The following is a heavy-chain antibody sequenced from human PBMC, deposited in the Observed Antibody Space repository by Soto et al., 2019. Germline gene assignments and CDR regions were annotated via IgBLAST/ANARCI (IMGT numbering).Heavy chain of an antibody. V-gene: IGHV5-10-1*01. CDR1: GYSFTSYW. Sequence: PGESLKISCKGSGYSFTSYWISWVRQMPGKGLEWMGRIDPSDSYTNYSPSFQGHVTISADKSISTAYLQWSSLKASDTAMYYCARRPAGITGKTQPPYGMDVWGQGTTVTVSS. J-gene: IGHJ6*02. CDR2: IDPSDSYT. CDR3: ARRPAGITGKTQPPYGMDV. D-gene: IGHD1-20*01.